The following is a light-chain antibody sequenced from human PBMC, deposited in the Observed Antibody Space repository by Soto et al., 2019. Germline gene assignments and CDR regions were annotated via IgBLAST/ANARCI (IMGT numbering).Light chain of an antibody. Sequence: QAASVSGSPGQSITISCTGTSSDIGGYDYVSWYQQHPGKAPKLMIYDVSDRPSGVSNRFSGSKSGNTASLTISGLQAEDEADYYCSSYTSSSTYVFGTGTKVTVL. J-gene: IGLJ1*01. CDR1: SSDIGGYDY. CDR3: SSYTSSSTYV. V-gene: IGLV2-14*03. CDR2: DVS.